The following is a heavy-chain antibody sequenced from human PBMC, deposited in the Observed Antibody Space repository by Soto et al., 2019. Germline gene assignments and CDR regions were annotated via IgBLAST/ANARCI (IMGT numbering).Heavy chain of an antibody. V-gene: IGHV4-34*01. D-gene: IGHD6-6*01. CDR1: GGSFSGYY. CDR3: ARGGGYSSSSGVDY. J-gene: IGHJ4*02. Sequence: QVQLQQWGAGLLKPSETLSLTCAVYGGSFSGYYWSWIRQPPGKGLEWIGEINHRGSTNYNPSLKSRVTISVDTSKNQFSLKLSSVTAADTAVYYCARGGGYSSSSGVDYWGQGTLVTVSS. CDR2: INHRGST.